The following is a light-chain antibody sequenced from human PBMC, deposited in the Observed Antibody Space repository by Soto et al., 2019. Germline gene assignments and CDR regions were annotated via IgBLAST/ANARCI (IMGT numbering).Light chain of an antibody. Sequence: EIVLTQSPGTLSLSPGERATLSCRASQSVSDNYLAWYQQKPGQAPRLLIYGASSRTIGIPDRFSGSGSGTDFTLTISKLEPEDFALYYCQQFGSSPPWTFGQGTKVDIK. V-gene: IGKV3-20*01. CDR1: QSVSDNY. J-gene: IGKJ1*01. CDR2: GAS. CDR3: QQFGSSPPWT.